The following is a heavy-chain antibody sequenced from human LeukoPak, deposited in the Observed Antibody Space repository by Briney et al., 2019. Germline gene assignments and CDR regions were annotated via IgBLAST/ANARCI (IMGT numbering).Heavy chain of an antibody. CDR3: ARRPSSGSPVAFDI. V-gene: IGHV1-69*05. CDR2: IIPIFGTA. J-gene: IGHJ3*02. Sequence: SVKVSCKASGGTFSSYAISWVRQAPGQGLEWMGGIIPIFGTANYAQKFQGRVTMTRDTSTNTVDMELSSLRSEDTAVYYCARRPSSGSPVAFDIWGQGTMVTISS. D-gene: IGHD3-10*01. CDR1: GGTFSSYA.